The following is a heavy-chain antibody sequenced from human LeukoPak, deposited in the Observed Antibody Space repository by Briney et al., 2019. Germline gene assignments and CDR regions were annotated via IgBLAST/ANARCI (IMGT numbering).Heavy chain of an antibody. Sequence: PGRSLRLSCAASGFTFSNYGMHWVRQAPGKGLEWVAVISYDGSNKYYADSVKGRFTISRDNSKNTLYLQMNSLRAEDTAVYYCAKDFFCSSTSCLNWFDPWGQGTLVTVSS. V-gene: IGHV3-30*18. CDR2: ISYDGSNK. D-gene: IGHD2-2*01. CDR1: GFTFSNYG. J-gene: IGHJ5*02. CDR3: AKDFFCSSTSCLNWFDP.